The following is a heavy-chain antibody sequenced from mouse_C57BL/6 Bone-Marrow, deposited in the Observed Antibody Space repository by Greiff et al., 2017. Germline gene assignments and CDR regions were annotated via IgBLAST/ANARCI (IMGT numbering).Heavy chain of an antibody. CDR2: IDPSDSYT. J-gene: IGHJ3*01. Sequence: QVQLQQPGAELVMPGASVKLSCKASGYTFTSYWMHWVKQRPGQGLEWIGVIDPSDSYTNYNQKFKGKSTLTVDKSSSTAYMQLSSLTSEDSAVYYCAADGYYGFAYWGQGTLVTVSA. CDR1: GYTFTSYW. CDR3: AADGYYGFAY. D-gene: IGHD2-3*01. V-gene: IGHV1-69*01.